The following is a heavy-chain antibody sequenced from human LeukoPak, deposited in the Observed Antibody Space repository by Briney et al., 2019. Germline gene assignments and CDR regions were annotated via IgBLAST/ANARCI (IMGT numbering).Heavy chain of an antibody. D-gene: IGHD2-2*01. CDR1: GGSISSYY. CDR2: IYTSGST. J-gene: IGHJ6*03. CDR3: LRLPVGGYYYMDV. Sequence: SETLSLTCTVSGGSISSYYWSWIRQPPGKGLEWIGYIYTSGSTNYNPSLKSRVTISVDTSKNQFSLTSSSLPAPDAAVYYCLRLPVGGYYYMDVWGKGTTVTVSS. V-gene: IGHV4-4*09.